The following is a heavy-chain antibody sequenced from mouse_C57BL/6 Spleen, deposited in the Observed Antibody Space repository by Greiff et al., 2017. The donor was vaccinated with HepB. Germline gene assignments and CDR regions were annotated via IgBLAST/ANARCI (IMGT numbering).Heavy chain of an antibody. J-gene: IGHJ1*03. CDR3: ARTTVDSWYFDV. V-gene: IGHV1-7*01. Sequence: VKLMESGAELAKPGASVKLSCKASGYTFTSYWMHWVTQRPGQGLEWIGYINPSSGYTKYNQKFKDKATLTADKSSSTAYKQLSNLTYEDSAVYYCARTTVDSWYFDVWGTGTTVTVSS. CDR1: GYTFTSYW. D-gene: IGHD6-1*01. CDR2: INPSSGYT.